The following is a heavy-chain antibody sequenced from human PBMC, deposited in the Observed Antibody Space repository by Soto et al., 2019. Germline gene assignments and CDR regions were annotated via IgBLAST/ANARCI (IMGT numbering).Heavy chain of an antibody. J-gene: IGHJ4*02. CDR2: IYYSGST. CDR1: GGSISSYY. CDR3: ARGQSCSGGSCYEPYFDY. D-gene: IGHD2-15*01. V-gene: IGHV4-59*01. Sequence: SETLSLTCTVSGGSISSYYWSWIRQPPGKGLEWIGYIYYSGSTNYNPSLKSRVTISVDTSKNQFSRKMSSVTAADTAVYYCARGQSCSGGSCYEPYFDYWGQGTLVTVSS.